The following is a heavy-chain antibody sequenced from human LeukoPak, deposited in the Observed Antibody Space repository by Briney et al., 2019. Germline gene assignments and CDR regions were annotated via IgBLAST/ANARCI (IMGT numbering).Heavy chain of an antibody. CDR3: ARDGYDSSGYYGMDV. CDR2: ISAYNGNT. CDR1: GYTFTSYG. V-gene: IGHV1-18*01. Sequence: GASVNVSCKASGYTFTSYGISWVRQAPGQGREWMGWISAYNGNTNYAQKLQGRVTMTTDTSTSTAYMELRSLRSDDTAVYYCARDGYDSSGYYGMDVWGQGTTVTVSS. D-gene: IGHD3-22*01. J-gene: IGHJ6*02.